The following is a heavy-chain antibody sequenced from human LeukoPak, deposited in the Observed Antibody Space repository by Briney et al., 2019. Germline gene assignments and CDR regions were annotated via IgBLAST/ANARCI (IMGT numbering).Heavy chain of an antibody. CDR1: GVSFNSYV. CDR3: AKGLSSAYPRAYWYLDL. V-gene: IGHV3-23*01. J-gene: IGHJ2*01. Sequence: GGSLRLSCAASGVSFNSYVMTWVRQAPGEGLEWVSGISGSGANTYYADSVKGRSTISRDNSKNTLYLQMNSLRAEDTAVYYYAKGLSSAYPRAYWYLDLWGRGTLVTVSS. CDR2: ISGSGANT. D-gene: IGHD3-22*01.